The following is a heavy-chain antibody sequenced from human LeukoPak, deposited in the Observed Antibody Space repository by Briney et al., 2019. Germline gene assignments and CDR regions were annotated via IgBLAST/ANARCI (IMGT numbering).Heavy chain of an antibody. Sequence: PSETLSLTCAVYGGSFSGYYWSWVRQPPGKGLEWIGEISHSGSTNYNPSLKSRVTISVDTSKNQFSLKLSSVTAADTAVYYCARKGEAYGDFHGCDYWGQGTLVTVSS. CDR1: GGSFSGYY. V-gene: IGHV4-34*01. CDR3: ARKGEAYGDFHGCDY. J-gene: IGHJ4*02. CDR2: ISHSGST. D-gene: IGHD4-17*01.